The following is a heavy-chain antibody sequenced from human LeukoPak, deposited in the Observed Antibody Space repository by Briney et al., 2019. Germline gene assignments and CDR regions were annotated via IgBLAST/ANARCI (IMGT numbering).Heavy chain of an antibody. CDR1: GGTFSSYT. V-gene: IGHV1-69*04. CDR3: AREQRVRGVIINY. D-gene: IGHD3-10*01. CDR2: ITPILGIA. J-gene: IGHJ4*02. Sequence: SVKVSCKASGGTFSSYTISWVRRAPGQGLEWMGRITPILGIANYAQKFQGRVTITADKSTSTAYMELSSLRSEDTAVYYCAREQRVRGVIINYWGQGTLVTVSS.